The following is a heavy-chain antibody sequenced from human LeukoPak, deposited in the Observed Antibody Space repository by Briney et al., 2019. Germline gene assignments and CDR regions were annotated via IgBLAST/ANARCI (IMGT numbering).Heavy chain of an antibody. Sequence: GGSLRLSCVVSGFTFSDYAMSWVRQAPGKGLEWVSAMSGSGGSTYYADSVKGRFTISRDNSKNTLYLQMNSLRAEDTAVYYCAKGLSGYDPWGQGTLVTVSS. CDR3: AKGLSGYDP. CDR2: MSGSGGST. V-gene: IGHV3-23*01. J-gene: IGHJ5*02. D-gene: IGHD5-12*01. CDR1: GFTFSDYA.